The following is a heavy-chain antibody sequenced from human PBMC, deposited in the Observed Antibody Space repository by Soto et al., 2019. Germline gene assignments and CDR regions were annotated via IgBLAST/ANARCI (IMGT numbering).Heavy chain of an antibody. CDR3: ARDAAVGLFDY. Sequence: SETLSLTCTVSGGSISSGDYYWSWIRQPPGKGLEWIGYIYYSGGTYYNPSLKSRVTISVDTSKNQFSLKLSSVTAADTAVYYCARDAAVGLFDYWGQGTLVPVSP. CDR2: IYYSGGT. J-gene: IGHJ4*02. V-gene: IGHV4-30-4*01. CDR1: GGSISSGDYY. D-gene: IGHD1-26*01.